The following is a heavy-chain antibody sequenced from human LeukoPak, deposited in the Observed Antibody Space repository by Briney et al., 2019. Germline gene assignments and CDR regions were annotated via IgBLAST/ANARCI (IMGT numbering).Heavy chain of an antibody. Sequence: PGRSLRLSCAASGFTFSSYGMHWVRQAPGKGLEWVAVISYDGSNKYYADSVKGRFTISRDNFKNTLYLQMNSLRAEDTAVYYCTTRLIGAWDYWGQGTLVTVSS. V-gene: IGHV3-30*03. CDR2: ISYDGSNK. D-gene: IGHD3-16*01. CDR1: GFTFSSYG. CDR3: TTRLIGAWDY. J-gene: IGHJ4*02.